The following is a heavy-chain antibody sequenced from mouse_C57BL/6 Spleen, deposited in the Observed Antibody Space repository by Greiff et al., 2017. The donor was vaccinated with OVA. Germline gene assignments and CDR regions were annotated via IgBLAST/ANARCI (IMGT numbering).Heavy chain of an antibody. Sequence: VQLKQSGPELVKPGASVKIPCKASGYTFTDYNMDWVKQSHGKSLEWIGDINPNNGGTIYNQKFKGKATLTVDKSSSTAYMELRSLTSEDTAVYYCARRGYYGSSSHFDYWGQGTTLTVSS. D-gene: IGHD1-1*01. CDR2: INPNNGGT. CDR1: GYTFTDYN. J-gene: IGHJ2*01. V-gene: IGHV1-18*01. CDR3: ARRGYYGSSSHFDY.